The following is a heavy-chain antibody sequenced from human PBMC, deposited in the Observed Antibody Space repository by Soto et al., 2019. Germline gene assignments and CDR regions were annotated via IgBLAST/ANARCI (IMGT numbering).Heavy chain of an antibody. CDR1: GITFSSNW. CDR2: INGAGSST. J-gene: IGHJ4*02. Sequence: EVQLVESGGGLVQPGGSLRLSCAASGITFSSNWMHWVRQAPGKGLVWVSRINGAGSSTNYADPVKGRFTISRDNAKXXXXXXXXXXXXXXXXXXXXXXXVAGTSPDKYWGQGTLVTVSS. CDR3: XXXVAGTSPDKY. V-gene: IGHV3-74*01. D-gene: IGHD6-19*01.